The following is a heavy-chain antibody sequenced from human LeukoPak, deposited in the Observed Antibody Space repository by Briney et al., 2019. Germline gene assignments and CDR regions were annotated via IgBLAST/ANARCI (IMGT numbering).Heavy chain of an antibody. D-gene: IGHD3-10*01. J-gene: IGHJ4*02. V-gene: IGHV3-30*03. CDR1: GFTFSSYG. Sequence: GRSLRLSCAASGFTFSSYGMHWVRQAPGKGLEWVAVISYDGSNKYYADSVKGRFTISRDNSKNTLYLQMNSLRAEDTAVYYCASSGSYLTIDYCGQGTLVTVSS. CDR3: ASSGSYLTIDY. CDR2: ISYDGSNK.